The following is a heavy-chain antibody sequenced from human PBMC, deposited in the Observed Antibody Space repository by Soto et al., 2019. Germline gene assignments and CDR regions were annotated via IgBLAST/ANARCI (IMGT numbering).Heavy chain of an antibody. CDR3: SRSLNS. J-gene: IGHJ4*02. CDR1: GFTFSTYW. CDR2: INQDGSEK. Sequence: GGSLRLSXAASGFTFSTYWMDWVRQTPGKGLEWVANINQDGSEKNYVDSVKGRFTIYRDNAKNSLYLQMSSLTAEDSALYYCSRSLNSWGQGTLVTVSS. V-gene: IGHV3-7*01.